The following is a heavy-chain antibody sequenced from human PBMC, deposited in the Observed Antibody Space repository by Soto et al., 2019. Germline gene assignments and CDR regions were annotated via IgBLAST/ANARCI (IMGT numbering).Heavy chain of an antibody. V-gene: IGHV5-51*01. CDR3: ARRGYSYGYNHYYGMDV. D-gene: IGHD5-18*01. CDR2: IYPDDSDT. J-gene: IGHJ6*02. CDR1: GYSFSSYW. Sequence: GGSLKISCQGSGYSFSSYWIGWGRQMPGKGLEWMGIIYPDDSDTSYSPSFQGQVTISADNSISTAYLQWSSLKASDTAMYYCARRGYSYGYNHYYGMDVWGQGTTVTVSS.